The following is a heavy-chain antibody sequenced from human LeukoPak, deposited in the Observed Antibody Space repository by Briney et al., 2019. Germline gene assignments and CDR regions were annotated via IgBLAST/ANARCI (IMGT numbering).Heavy chain of an antibody. V-gene: IGHV4-59*01. Sequence: SETLSLTCSVSGGSISSYSWSWIRQPPGKGREWIGYIYYSGSTNYNPSLKRRVTQSVDTSKNQFSLKLSSVTAVDTAVYYCASLRPDYDILTGFPMDVWGPGTTVTVSS. CDR1: GGSISSYS. CDR2: IYYSGST. J-gene: IGHJ6*02. D-gene: IGHD3-9*01. CDR3: ASLRPDYDILTGFPMDV.